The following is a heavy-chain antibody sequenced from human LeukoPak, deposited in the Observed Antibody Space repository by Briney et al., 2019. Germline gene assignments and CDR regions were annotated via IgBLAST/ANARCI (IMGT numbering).Heavy chain of an antibody. D-gene: IGHD1-26*01. CDR1: GYTFTSYA. J-gene: IGHJ5*02. CDR2: INAGNGNT. V-gene: IGHV1-3*03. Sequence: ASVKVSCKASGYTFTSYAMNWVRQAPGQGLEWMGWINAGNGNTKYSQEFQGRVTITRDTSASTAYMELSSLRSEDMAVYYCARGPFIVGATTSLVFDPWGQGTLVTVSS. CDR3: ARGPFIVGATTSLVFDP.